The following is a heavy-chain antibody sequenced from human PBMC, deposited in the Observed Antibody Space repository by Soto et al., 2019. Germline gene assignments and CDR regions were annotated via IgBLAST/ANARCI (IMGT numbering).Heavy chain of an antibody. CDR1: GFSLSTSGMC. J-gene: IGHJ6*02. Sequence: SGPTLVQPTQPLTLTCTFSGFSLSTSGMCVSWIRQPPGKALEWLALIDWDDDKYYSTSLETRLTISKDTSKNQVVLTMTNMDPVDTATYYCARIPKIVNTAYYYGMDVWGQGTTVTVSS. CDR3: ARIPKIVNTAYYYGMDV. D-gene: IGHD2-21*01. V-gene: IGHV2-70*01. CDR2: IDWDDDK.